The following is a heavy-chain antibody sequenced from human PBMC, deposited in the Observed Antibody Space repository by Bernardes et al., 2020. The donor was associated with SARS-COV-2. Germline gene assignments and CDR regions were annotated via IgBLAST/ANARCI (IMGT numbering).Heavy chain of an antibody. CDR1: SFTFDAYY. D-gene: IGHD1-1*01. J-gene: IGHJ4*02. Sequence: GSPRLSCASSSFTFDAYYITWILPAPGKGLEWVSYISTGGTYTNYADSVKGRFTISRDSANNSVSLQMDSLRVEDTAVYYCARRAKGGLTPTGIDHWGRGALVTVSS. CDR3: ARRAKGGLTPTGIDH. V-gene: IGHV3-11*03. CDR2: ISTGGTYT.